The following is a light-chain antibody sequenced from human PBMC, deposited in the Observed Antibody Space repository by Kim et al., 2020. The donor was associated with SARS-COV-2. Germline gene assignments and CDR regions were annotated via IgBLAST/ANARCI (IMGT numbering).Light chain of an antibody. Sequence: LSLPPRERAPLPCRASQSVSSYLAWYQQKPGPAPRLLIYDASNRATGIPARFSGSGSGTDFTLTISSLEPEDFAVYYCQQRSNWYTFGQGTKLEI. V-gene: IGKV3-11*01. CDR2: DAS. CDR3: QQRSNWYT. J-gene: IGKJ2*01. CDR1: QSVSSY.